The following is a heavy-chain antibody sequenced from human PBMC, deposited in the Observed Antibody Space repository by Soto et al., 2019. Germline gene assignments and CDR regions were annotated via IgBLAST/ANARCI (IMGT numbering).Heavy chain of an antibody. CDR1: GFTFDDYA. V-gene: IGHV3-9*01. D-gene: IGHD3-9*01. Sequence: PGGSLRLSCAASGFTFDDYAMHWVRQAPGKGLEWVSGISWNSGSIGYADSVKGRFTISRDNAKNSLYLQMNSLRVEDTALYYFAKAPPFGHYDILEEAFDIWGQGTMVTVSS. J-gene: IGHJ3*02. CDR2: ISWNSGSI. CDR3: AKAPPFGHYDILEEAFDI.